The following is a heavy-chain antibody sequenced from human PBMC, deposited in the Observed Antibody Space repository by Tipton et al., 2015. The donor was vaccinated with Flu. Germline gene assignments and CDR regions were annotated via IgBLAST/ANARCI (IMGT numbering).Heavy chain of an antibody. J-gene: IGHJ5*02. Sequence: TLSLTCAVSGDSISSDYYWGWIRQFPGKGLEWIGTVSRTGSTIYNPSLKSRVTISIDRSKNQFSLNLKSVTAADMAVYYCASRDYTNYVSDPKSWFDPWGQGTLVAVSS. D-gene: IGHD4-11*01. CDR1: GDSISSDYY. CDR3: ASRDYTNYVSDPKSWFDP. V-gene: IGHV4-38-2*01. CDR2: VSRTGST.